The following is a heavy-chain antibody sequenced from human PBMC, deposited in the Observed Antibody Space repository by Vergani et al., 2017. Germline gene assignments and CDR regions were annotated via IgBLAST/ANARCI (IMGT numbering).Heavy chain of an antibody. CDR3: ARASSDYDFWSGYYTHLGY. V-gene: IGHV1-69*01. Sequence: QVQLVQSGAEVKKPGSSVKVSCKASGGTFSSYAISWVRQAPGQGLEWMGGIIPIFGTANYAQKFQGRVTITADESKSTAYMELSSLRSEDTAVYYCARASSDYDFWSGYYTHLGYWGQGTLVTVSS. CDR1: GGTFSSYA. J-gene: IGHJ4*02. D-gene: IGHD3-3*01. CDR2: IIPIFGTA.